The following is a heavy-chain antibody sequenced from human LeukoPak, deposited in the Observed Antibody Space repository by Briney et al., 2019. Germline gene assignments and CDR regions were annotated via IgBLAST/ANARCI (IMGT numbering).Heavy chain of an antibody. J-gene: IGHJ4*02. D-gene: IGHD2-21*01. Sequence: SVNVSCKASGGTFSSYAISWVRQAPGQGLEWMGRIIPIFGIANYAQKFQGRVTITADKSTSTAYMELSSLRSEDTAVYYCARDRLRGGLLGYWGQGTLVTVSS. V-gene: IGHV1-69*04. CDR2: IIPIFGIA. CDR3: ARDRLRGGLLGY. CDR1: GGTFSSYA.